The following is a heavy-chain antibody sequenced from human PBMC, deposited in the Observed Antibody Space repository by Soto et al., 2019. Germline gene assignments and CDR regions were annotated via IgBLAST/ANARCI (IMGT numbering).Heavy chain of an antibody. J-gene: IGHJ4*02. Sequence: EVQLLESGGGLVQPGGSLRLSCAASGFTFSSYAMSWVRQAPGKGLEWASAISGSGVSTYYADSVKGRFTISRDNSKNTLYLQMNSLRAEDTAVYYCAKEEGYSSGWTEIDYWGQGTLVTVSS. CDR2: ISGSGVST. CDR1: GFTFSSYA. V-gene: IGHV3-23*01. D-gene: IGHD6-19*01. CDR3: AKEEGYSSGWTEIDY.